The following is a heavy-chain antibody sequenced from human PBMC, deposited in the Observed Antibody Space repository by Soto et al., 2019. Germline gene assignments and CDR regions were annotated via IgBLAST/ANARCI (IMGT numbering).Heavy chain of an antibody. V-gene: IGHV3-7*01. CDR2: IKQDGSEK. Sequence: PGGSLRLSCAAFGFTFSSYWMSWVRQAPGKGLEWVANIKQDGSEKYYVDSVKGRFTISRDNAKNSLYLQMNSLRAEDTAVYFCVRDGYIGYDWAFEFWGQGTLVTVSS. CDR3: VRDGYIGYDWAFEF. D-gene: IGHD5-12*01. CDR1: GFTFSSYW. J-gene: IGHJ4*02.